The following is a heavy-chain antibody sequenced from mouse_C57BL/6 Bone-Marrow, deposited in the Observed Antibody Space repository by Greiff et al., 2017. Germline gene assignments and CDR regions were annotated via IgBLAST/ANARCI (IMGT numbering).Heavy chain of an antibody. CDR1: GYTFTSYW. CDR3: ARRDWDGDY. V-gene: IGHV1-69*01. Sequence: VQLQQPGAELVMPGASVKLSCKASGYTFTSYWMHWVKQRPGQGLEWIGEIDPSASYTNYNQKFKGKSTLTVDKSSSTAYMQLSSLTSEDSAVYYCARRDWDGDYWGQGTTLTVSS. CDR2: IDPSASYT. J-gene: IGHJ2*01. D-gene: IGHD4-1*01.